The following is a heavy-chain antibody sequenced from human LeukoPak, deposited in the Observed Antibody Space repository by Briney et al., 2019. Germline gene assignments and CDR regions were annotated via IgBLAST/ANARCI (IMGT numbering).Heavy chain of an antibody. CDR1: GFTFSSYA. V-gene: IGHV3-53*04. J-gene: IGHJ6*02. D-gene: IGHD4-11*01. Sequence: GGSLRLSCAASGFTFSSYAMSWVRQAPGKGLEWVSVIYSGGSTYYADSVKGRFTISRHNSKNTLYLQMNSLRAEDTAVYYCARDYRSYSNYGGGYYYGMDVWGQGTTVTVSS. CDR3: ARDYRSYSNYGGGYYYGMDV. CDR2: IYSGGST.